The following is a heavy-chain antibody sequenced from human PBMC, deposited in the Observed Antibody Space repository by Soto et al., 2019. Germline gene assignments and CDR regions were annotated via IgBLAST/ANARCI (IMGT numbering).Heavy chain of an antibody. CDR1: GFTFSSYA. Sequence: EVQLLESGGGLVQPGGSLRLSCAASGFTFSSYAMNWVRQAPGKGLEWVSVISGSGGSTYYADSVKGRFTISRDNSKNALYLQMNSLGAEDTAVYYCAKRATGTYFDYWGQGTLVTVSS. D-gene: IGHD1-1*01. CDR3: AKRATGTYFDY. J-gene: IGHJ4*02. CDR2: ISGSGGST. V-gene: IGHV3-23*01.